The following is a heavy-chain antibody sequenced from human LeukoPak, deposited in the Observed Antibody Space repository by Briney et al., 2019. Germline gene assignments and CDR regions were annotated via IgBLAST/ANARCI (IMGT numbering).Heavy chain of an antibody. CDR3: AREPRGYSYGPTAPKHFDY. V-gene: IGHV4-34*01. D-gene: IGHD5-18*01. CDR2: INHSGST. CDR1: GGSFSGYY. J-gene: IGHJ4*02. Sequence: KSSETLSLTCAVYGGSFSGYYWSWIRQPPGKGLEWIGEINHSGSTNYNPSLKSRVTISVDTSKNQFSLKLSSVTAADTAVYYCAREPRGYSYGPTAPKHFDYWGQGTLVTVSS.